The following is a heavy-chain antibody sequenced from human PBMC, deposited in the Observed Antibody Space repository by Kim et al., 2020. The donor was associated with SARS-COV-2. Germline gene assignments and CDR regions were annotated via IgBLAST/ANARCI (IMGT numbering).Heavy chain of an antibody. J-gene: IGHJ5*02. Sequence: SGSSSTNNYADSVKGRFTISRDNAKNSLYLQMNSLGAEDTAVYYCARLPAPWGQGTLVTVSS. CDR3: ARLPAP. V-gene: IGHV3-48*01. CDR2: SGSSSTN.